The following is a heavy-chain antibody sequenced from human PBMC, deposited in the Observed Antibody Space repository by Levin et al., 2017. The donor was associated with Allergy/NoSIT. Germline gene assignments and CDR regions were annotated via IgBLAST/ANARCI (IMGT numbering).Heavy chain of an antibody. CDR2: IGGSSRTI. CDR1: GFTFSSYS. J-gene: IGHJ4*02. CDR3: ASKNFFDY. V-gene: IGHV3-48*01. Sequence: GESLKISCAASGFTFSSYSMSWVRQAPGKGLEWVSYIGGSSRTIYYADSVKGRFTISRDNAKNSLYLQMNSLRAEDTAVYYCASKNFFDYWGQGSLVTVSS.